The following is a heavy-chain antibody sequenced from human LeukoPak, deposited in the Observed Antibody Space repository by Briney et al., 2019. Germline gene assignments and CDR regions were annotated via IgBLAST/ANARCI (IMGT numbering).Heavy chain of an antibody. CDR2: IYTSGST. V-gene: IGHV4-4*07. CDR3: AREGYCSSTSCSNGDFDY. CDR1: GGSISSYH. J-gene: IGHJ4*02. D-gene: IGHD2-2*01. Sequence: SETLSLTCTVSGGSISSYHWSWIRQPAGKGLEWIGRIYTSGSTNYNPSLKSRVTMSVDTSKNQFSLKLSSVTAADTAVYYCAREGYCSSTSCSNGDFDYWGQGTLVTVSS.